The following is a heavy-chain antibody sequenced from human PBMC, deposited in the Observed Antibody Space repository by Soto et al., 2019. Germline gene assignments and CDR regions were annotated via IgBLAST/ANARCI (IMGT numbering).Heavy chain of an antibody. Sequence: SETLSLTCTVSGDSISGYYWSWIRQPPGKGLEWIGYIYYSGSTNYNPSLKSRVTISVDTSKNQFSLNLSSVTAADTAVYYCARVVVPAAMWDYYYYYMDVWGKGTTVTVSS. CDR1: GDSISGYY. CDR3: ARVVVPAAMWDYYYYYMDV. D-gene: IGHD2-2*01. V-gene: IGHV4-59*01. J-gene: IGHJ6*03. CDR2: IYYSGST.